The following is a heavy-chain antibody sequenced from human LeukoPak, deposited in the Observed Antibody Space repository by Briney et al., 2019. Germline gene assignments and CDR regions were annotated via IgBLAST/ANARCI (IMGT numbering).Heavy chain of an antibody. Sequence: GGSLRLSCAASGFTFSSYAMHWVRQAPGKGLEWAAVISYDGSNKYYADSVKGRFTISRDNSKNTLYLQMNSLRAEDTAVYYCARDYGGNSFFDYWGQGTLVTVSS. D-gene: IGHD4-23*01. J-gene: IGHJ4*02. V-gene: IGHV3-30-3*01. CDR3: ARDYGGNSFFDY. CDR2: ISYDGSNK. CDR1: GFTFSSYA.